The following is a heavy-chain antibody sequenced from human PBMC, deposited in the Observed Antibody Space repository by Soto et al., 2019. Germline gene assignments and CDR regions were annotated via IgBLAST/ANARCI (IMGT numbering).Heavy chain of an antibody. D-gene: IGHD3-16*01. J-gene: IGHJ4*02. CDR3: ARRYGGNFDY. V-gene: IGHV4-61*01. Sequence: PSETLSLTCTVSGGTINSTSYYWSWIRQPPGKGLEWIGYIYYSGSTNYNPSLKSRVTISVDTSKNQFSLKLSSVTAADTAVYYCARRYGGNFDYWGQGTLVTVSS. CDR1: GGTINSTSYY. CDR2: IYYSGST.